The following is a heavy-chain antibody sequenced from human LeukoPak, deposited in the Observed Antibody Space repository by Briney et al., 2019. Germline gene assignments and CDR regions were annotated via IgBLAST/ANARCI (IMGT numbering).Heavy chain of an antibody. D-gene: IGHD4-17*01. J-gene: IGHJ4*02. CDR3: AHRRADYGDPPSFDY. Sequence: SGPTLVNPTQTLTLTCTFSGFSLSTSGEGVGWIRQPPGKALEWLALIYWDDEKRFSPALKSRLTLTKDTSKNQVVLAMTNMDRVDTGTYSCAHRRADYGDPPSFDYWGQGTLVTVSS. V-gene: IGHV2-5*02. CDR2: IYWDDEK. CDR1: GFSLSTSGEG.